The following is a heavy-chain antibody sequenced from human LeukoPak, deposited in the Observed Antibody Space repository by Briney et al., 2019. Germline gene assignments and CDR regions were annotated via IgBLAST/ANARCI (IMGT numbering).Heavy chain of an antibody. CDR1: GFTFDDYA. D-gene: IGHD6-19*01. V-gene: IGHV3-9*01. CDR2: ISWNSGTI. CDR3: AREGIAVAVNFDY. J-gene: IGHJ4*02. Sequence: GGSLRLSCAASGFTFDDYAMHWVRQAPGKGLEWVSGISWNSGTIYYADSVKGRFTISRDNAKNSLYLQMNSLRAEDTAVYYCAREGIAVAVNFDYWGQGTLVTVSS.